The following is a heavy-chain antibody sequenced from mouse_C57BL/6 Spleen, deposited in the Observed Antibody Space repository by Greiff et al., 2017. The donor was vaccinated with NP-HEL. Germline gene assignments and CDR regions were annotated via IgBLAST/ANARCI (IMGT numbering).Heavy chain of an antibody. J-gene: IGHJ2*01. CDR3: ARLYGSRDY. D-gene: IGHD1-1*01. CDR1: GYSITSGYY. CDR2: ISYDGSN. V-gene: IGHV3-6*01. Sequence: EVKLMESGPGLVKPSQSLSLTCSVTGYSITSGYYWNWIRQFPGNKLEWMGYISYDGSNNYNPSLKNRISITRDTSKNQFFLKLNSVTTEDTATYYCARLYGSRDYWGQGTTLTVSS.